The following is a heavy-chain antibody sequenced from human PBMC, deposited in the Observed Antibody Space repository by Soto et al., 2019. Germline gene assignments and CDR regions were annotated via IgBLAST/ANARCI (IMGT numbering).Heavy chain of an antibody. D-gene: IGHD6-13*01. V-gene: IGHV1-69*01. Sequence: QVQLVQSGAEVKKPGSSVKVSCKASGGTFSSYAISWVRQAPGQGLEWMGGIIPIFGTANYAQKFQGRVTITADESTSTAYMELSSLRSEDTAVYYCARAPALVGSIAEAGTNWFDPWGQGTLVTVAS. CDR1: GGTFSSYA. J-gene: IGHJ5*02. CDR3: ARAPALVGSIAEAGTNWFDP. CDR2: IIPIFGTA.